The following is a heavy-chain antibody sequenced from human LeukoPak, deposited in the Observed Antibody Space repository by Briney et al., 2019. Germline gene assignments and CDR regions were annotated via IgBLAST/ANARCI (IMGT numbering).Heavy chain of an antibody. V-gene: IGHV3-48*03. J-gene: IGHJ4*02. Sequence: SGGSLRLSCAASGFTFSSYEMNWVRQAPGKGLEWVPYISSSGCTIYYADSVKGRFTISRDNAKNSLYLQMNSLRAEDTAVYYCARDYYFDYWGQGTLVTVSS. CDR3: ARDYYFDY. CDR1: GFTFSSYE. CDR2: ISSSGCTI.